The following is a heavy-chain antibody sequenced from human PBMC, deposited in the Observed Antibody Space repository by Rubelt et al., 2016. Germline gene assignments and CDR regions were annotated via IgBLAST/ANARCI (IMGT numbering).Heavy chain of an antibody. V-gene: IGHV1-2*02. CDR2: INPNSGGT. CDR3: ARAAVSGSGSS. CDR1: GYTFTGYY. D-gene: IGHD3-10*01. J-gene: IGHJ5*02. Sequence: QVQLVQSGSELKKPGASVKVSCKASGYTFTGYYMHWVRQAPGQGLEWMGWINPNSGGTNYGQKFQGRVTMTRDTSISTAYMERSRLRSDDTAVYYCARAAVSGSGSSWGQGTLVTVSS.